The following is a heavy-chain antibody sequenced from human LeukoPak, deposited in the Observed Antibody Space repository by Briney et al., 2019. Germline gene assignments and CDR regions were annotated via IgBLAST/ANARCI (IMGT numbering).Heavy chain of an antibody. CDR3: ARGSTYYDSSGQVPFDY. Sequence: GGSLRLSCAASGFTFSSYSMNWVRQAPGKGLEWGSYISGSSSTIYYADSVKGRFTISRDNGKNTLYLQMNSLGAEDTAVYYCARGSTYYDSSGQVPFDYWGQGTLVTVSS. CDR1: GFTFSSYS. CDR2: ISGSSSTI. D-gene: IGHD3-22*01. V-gene: IGHV3-48*01. J-gene: IGHJ4*02.